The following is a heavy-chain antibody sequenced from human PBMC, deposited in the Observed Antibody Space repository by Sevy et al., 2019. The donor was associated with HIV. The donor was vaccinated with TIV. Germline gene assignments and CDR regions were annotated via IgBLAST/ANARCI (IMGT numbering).Heavy chain of an antibody. V-gene: IGHV3-9*01. J-gene: IGHJ3*02. CDR3: VKDVTRDPNAFDI. D-gene: IGHD4-4*01. CDR2: ISWNSGNI. CDR1: GFNFGDYA. Sequence: GGSLRLSCVGSGFNFGDYAVHWVRQSPGMGPEWISTISWNSGNIVHAEFVKGRFTISRDNARQSVFLHMKSLTVQDTALYYCVKDVTRDPNAFDIWGQGTRVTVSS.